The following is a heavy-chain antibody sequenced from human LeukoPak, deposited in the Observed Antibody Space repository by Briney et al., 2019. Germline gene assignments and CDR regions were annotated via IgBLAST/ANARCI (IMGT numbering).Heavy chain of an antibody. Sequence: ASVKVSCKASGYTFTSYDINWVRQATGQGLEWMGWMNPSSGNTGYAQKFQGRVTMTRNTSISTAYMELSSLRSEDTAVYYCARGDGTGYYYYYYMDVWGKGTTVTVSS. J-gene: IGHJ6*03. CDR2: MNPSSGNT. D-gene: IGHD4-17*01. CDR1: GYTFTSYD. CDR3: ARGDGTGYYYYYYMDV. V-gene: IGHV1-8*01.